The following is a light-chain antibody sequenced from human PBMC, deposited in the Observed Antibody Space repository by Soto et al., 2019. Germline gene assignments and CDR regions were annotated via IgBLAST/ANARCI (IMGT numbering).Light chain of an antibody. CDR3: QSYDSSLSGLVV. J-gene: IGLJ2*01. V-gene: IGLV1-40*01. Sequence: QSVLTQPPSVSGALGQRVTISCTGSSSNIGAGYDVHWYQQLPGTAPKLLIYGNSNRPSGVPDRFSGSKSGPSASLAITGLQAEDEADYYCQSYDSSLSGLVVFGGGTKLTVL. CDR1: SSNIGAGYD. CDR2: GNS.